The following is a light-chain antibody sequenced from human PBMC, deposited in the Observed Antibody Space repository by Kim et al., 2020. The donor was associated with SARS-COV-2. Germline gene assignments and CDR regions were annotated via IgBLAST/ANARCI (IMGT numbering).Light chain of an antibody. CDR1: RGINVGTYR. Sequence: QPVLTQPSSLSASPGASASLTCTLRRGINVGTYRIHWYQQKPGSPPQYLLRYKSDSDKQQGSGVPSRFSGSKDASANAGILLISGLQSEDEADYYCMIWHSSAWVFGGGTQLTVL. J-gene: IGLJ3*02. V-gene: IGLV5-45*03. CDR2: YKSDSDK. CDR3: MIWHSSAWV.